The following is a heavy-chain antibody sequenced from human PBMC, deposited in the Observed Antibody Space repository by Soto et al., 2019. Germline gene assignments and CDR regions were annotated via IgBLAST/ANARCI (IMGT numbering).Heavy chain of an antibody. CDR2: VSGFGDST. J-gene: IGHJ5*02. Sequence: EVQLLESGGGLVQPGGSLRLSCGASGFIFSTSAMTWARQAPGKGLEWVSTVSGFGDSTYYADSVKGRFTISRHNYKNMLYLQMNSLSVEDTAVYYCATGGHGSWFDPWGQGTLVTVSS. V-gene: IGHV3-23*01. CDR3: ATGGHGSWFDP. D-gene: IGHD5-12*01. CDR1: GFIFSTSA.